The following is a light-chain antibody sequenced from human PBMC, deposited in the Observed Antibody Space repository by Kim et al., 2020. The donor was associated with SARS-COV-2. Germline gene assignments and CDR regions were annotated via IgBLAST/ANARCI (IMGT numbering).Light chain of an antibody. CDR3: HQYGTSVNT. J-gene: IGKJ2*01. Sequence: LSPGGSATLSCRASQSVRNNFVAWDQQKPGQSPRLLIHGASTRATGIPDRFSGSGSGTDYTLTISSLEPEDSAVYDCHQYGTSVNTCGQGTKLEI. CDR2: GAS. CDR1: QSVRNNF. V-gene: IGKV3-20*01.